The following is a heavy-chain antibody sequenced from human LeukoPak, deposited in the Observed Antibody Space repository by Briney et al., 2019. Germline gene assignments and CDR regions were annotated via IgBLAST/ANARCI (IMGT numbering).Heavy chain of an antibody. Sequence: GGSLRLSCVGSGFTSIAYALTWARQAPGKGLEWVSGITGGGVTTYYADSVKGRFTISRDNSKNTLYLQMNSLRADDTAIYYCARNQQLGGHSYYYYGMDVWGQGTTVTVSS. CDR2: ITGGGVTT. V-gene: IGHV3-23*01. CDR1: GFTSIAYA. J-gene: IGHJ6*02. D-gene: IGHD3-16*01. CDR3: ARNQQLGGHSYYYYGMDV.